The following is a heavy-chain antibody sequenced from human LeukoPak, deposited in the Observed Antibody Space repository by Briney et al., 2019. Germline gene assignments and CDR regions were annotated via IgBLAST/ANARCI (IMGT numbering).Heavy chain of an antibody. J-gene: IGHJ4*02. CDR2: ISSSDSTI. CDR3: ATRRDGYNYKVY. CDR1: GFTFSDYY. D-gene: IGHD5-24*01. V-gene: IGHV3-11*04. Sequence: GGSLRLSCAASGFTFSDYYMSWVRQAPGKGLEWVSYISSSDSTIYYADSVKGRFTISRDNAKNSLYLQMNSLRAEDTAVYYCATRRDGYNYKVYWGQGTLVTVST.